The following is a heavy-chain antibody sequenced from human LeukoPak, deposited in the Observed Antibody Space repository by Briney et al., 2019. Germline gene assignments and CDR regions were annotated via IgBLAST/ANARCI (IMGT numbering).Heavy chain of an antibody. V-gene: IGHV3-48*04. CDR3: ARDGGSNGYYRTSHFDY. CDR2: ISSSSSTI. J-gene: IGHJ4*02. CDR1: GFTFSSYA. D-gene: IGHD3-22*01. Sequence: AGSLRLSCAASGFTFSSYAMHWVRQAPGKGLEWVSYISSSSSTIYYTDSVKGRFTISRDNAKNSLYLQMNSVRAEDTAVYYCARDGGSNGYYRTSHFDYGGQGTLVTVSS.